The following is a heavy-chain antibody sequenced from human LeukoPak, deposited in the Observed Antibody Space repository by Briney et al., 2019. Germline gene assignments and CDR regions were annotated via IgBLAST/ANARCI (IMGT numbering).Heavy chain of an antibody. CDR3: ARQPRDGHNPRPYYFDY. CDR2: MYYTGNT. D-gene: IGHD5-24*01. Sequence: PSETLSLTCTVSGGSISSSTYYWGWIRPPPGKGLDWIGSMYYTGNTYYNPSLKSRVTISVDTSKNQFSLKLTSVTAADTAVYYCARQPRDGHNPRPYYFDYWGQGTLVTVSS. CDR1: GGSISSSTYY. J-gene: IGHJ4*02. V-gene: IGHV4-39*01.